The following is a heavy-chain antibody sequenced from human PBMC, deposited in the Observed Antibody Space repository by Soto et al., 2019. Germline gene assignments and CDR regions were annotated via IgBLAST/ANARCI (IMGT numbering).Heavy chain of an antibody. CDR3: ATDRQWLANRYFDY. CDR1: GFTFSNHA. CDR2: ISASVTKT. Sequence: EVQLLESGGGLLQPGGSLRLSCAASGFTFSNHAMSWVRQAPGKGLEWVSGISASVTKTAYADSVKGRFTISRDNSKNTLYLQMNSLRAEDTAVYYCATDRQWLANRYFDYWGQGTLVTVSS. J-gene: IGHJ4*02. V-gene: IGHV3-23*01. D-gene: IGHD6-19*01.